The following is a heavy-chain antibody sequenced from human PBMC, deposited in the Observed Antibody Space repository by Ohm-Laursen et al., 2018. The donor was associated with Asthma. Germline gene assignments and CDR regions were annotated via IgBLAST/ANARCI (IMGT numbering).Heavy chain of an antibody. D-gene: IGHD6-19*01. CDR1: GFTFSSYA. J-gene: IGHJ4*02. CDR2: ISGSGGST. CDR3: AKDRGSSGWRGYFDY. Sequence: GSLRLSCSASGFTFSSYAMSWVRQAPGKGLEWVSAISGSGGSTYYADSVKGRFTISRDNSKNTLYLQMNSLRAEDTAVYYCAKDRGSSGWRGYFDYWGQGTLVTVSS. V-gene: IGHV3-23*01.